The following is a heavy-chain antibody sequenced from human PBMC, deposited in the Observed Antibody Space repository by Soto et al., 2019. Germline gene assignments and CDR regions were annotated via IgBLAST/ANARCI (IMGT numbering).Heavy chain of an antibody. CDR3: ARDSYYYGSGSYNWFDP. V-gene: IGHV4-34*01. CDR1: GGSFSGYY. CDR2: INHSGST. J-gene: IGHJ5*02. Sequence: SETLSLTCAVYGGSFSGYYWTWIRQPPGTGLEWIGEINHSGSTNYNPSLKSRVTISVDTSKNQFSLKLSSVTAADTAVYYCARDSYYYGSGSYNWFDPWGQGTLVTVSS. D-gene: IGHD3-10*01.